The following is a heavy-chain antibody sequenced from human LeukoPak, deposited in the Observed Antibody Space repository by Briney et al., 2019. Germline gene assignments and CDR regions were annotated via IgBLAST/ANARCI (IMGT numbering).Heavy chain of an antibody. D-gene: IGHD3-22*01. V-gene: IGHV1-46*01. Sequence: GASVKVTCKASGYTFTTYYMYCVRQAPGQGLEWMGIINATGVSTYYAQKFLGRVTMTRDTSTSTVYMDMSSLRSEDTAVCYCARGTHIDSSGYYAGHFDYWGQGTLVTVSS. CDR2: INATGVST. CDR1: GYTFTTYY. CDR3: ARGTHIDSSGYYAGHFDY. J-gene: IGHJ4*02.